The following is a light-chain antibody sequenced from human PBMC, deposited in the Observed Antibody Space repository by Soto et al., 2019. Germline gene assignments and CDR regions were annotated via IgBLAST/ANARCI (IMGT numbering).Light chain of an antibody. J-gene: IGKJ1*01. CDR3: QQYNSYPRT. CDR2: KAS. CDR1: QTISSW. Sequence: DIQMTQSPSTLSGSVGDRVTITWRASQTISSWLAWYQQKPGKAPKLLIYKASTLKSGVPSRFSGSGSGTEFTLTISSLQPDDFATYYCQQYNSYPRTFGQGTKVDIK. V-gene: IGKV1-5*03.